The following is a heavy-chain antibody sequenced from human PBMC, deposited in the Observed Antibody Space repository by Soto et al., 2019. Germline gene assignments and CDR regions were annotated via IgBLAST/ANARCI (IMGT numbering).Heavy chain of an antibody. D-gene: IGHD1-26*01. J-gene: IGHJ4*02. CDR3: ARDGVGATTFFGFLDY. Sequence: QVQLVESGGGVVPPGGSLRLSCAASASIFKGHGMHWVRQAPGKGLEWVAIIRYDGSDEHYGDSVKGRFTISRDNSKNMLYLQMNSLRAEDTAVYYCARDGVGATTFFGFLDYWGQGTLVTVSS. CDR1: ASIFKGHG. CDR2: IRYDGSDE. V-gene: IGHV3-33*08.